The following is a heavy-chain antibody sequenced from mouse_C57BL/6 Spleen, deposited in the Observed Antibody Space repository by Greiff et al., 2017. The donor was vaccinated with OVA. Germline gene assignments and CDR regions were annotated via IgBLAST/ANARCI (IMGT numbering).Heavy chain of an antibody. CDR3: ARPVTTVVDYYAMDY. Sequence: VQVVESDAELVKPGASVKISCKVSGYTFTDHTIHWMKQRPEQGLEWIGYIYPRDGSTKYNEKFKGKATLTADKSSSTAYMQLNSLTSEDSAVYFCARPVTTVVDYYAMDYWGQGTSVTVSS. D-gene: IGHD1-1*01. CDR1: GYTFTDHT. V-gene: IGHV1-78*01. J-gene: IGHJ4*01. CDR2: IYPRDGST.